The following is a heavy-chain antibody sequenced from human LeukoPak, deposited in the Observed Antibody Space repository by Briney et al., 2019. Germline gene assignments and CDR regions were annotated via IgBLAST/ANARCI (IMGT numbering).Heavy chain of an antibody. CDR1: GGSFDGYY. Sequence: PSETLSLTCAVFGGSFDGYYWTWIRQSPEKGLEWIADIVYSGSVNYNPSLKSRVSISADTSKVQFSLTLSSVTAADTAVYYCARDRVATIYTGDAFDIWGQGTMVTVSS. V-gene: IGHV4-34*12. J-gene: IGHJ3*02. D-gene: IGHD5-12*01. CDR2: IVYSGSV. CDR3: ARDRVATIYTGDAFDI.